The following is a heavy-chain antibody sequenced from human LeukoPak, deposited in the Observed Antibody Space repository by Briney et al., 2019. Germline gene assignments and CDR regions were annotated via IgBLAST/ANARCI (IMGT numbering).Heavy chain of an antibody. J-gene: IGHJ3*02. D-gene: IGHD2-2*01. CDR2: INPNSGGT. V-gene: IGHV1-2*06. Sequence: VASVKVSCKASGYTFTSYYMHWVRQAPGQGLEWMGRINPNSGGTNYAQKFQGRVTMTRDTSISTAYMELSRLRSDDTAVYYCAREPPLKVPAATNAFDIWGQGTMVTVSS. CDR1: GYTFTSYY. CDR3: AREPPLKVPAATNAFDI.